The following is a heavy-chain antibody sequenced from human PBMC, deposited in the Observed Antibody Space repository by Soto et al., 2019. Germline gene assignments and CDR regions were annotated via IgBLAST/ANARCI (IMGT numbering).Heavy chain of an antibody. D-gene: IGHD6-13*01. J-gene: IGHJ6*02. CDR1: GFSFSAYT. V-gene: IGHV3-30-3*01. CDR3: ARAGYSSSQWDYFYGMDV. CDR2: ISFGGNSK. Sequence: QVQLVESGGGVVQPGRSLRLSCAASGFSFSAYTMHWVRQVPGKGLEWVAVISFGGNSKYYADSVKGRFTISRDNSDNTLYLQMNNLREDDTALYYCARAGYSSSQWDYFYGMDVWGQGTTVTVSS.